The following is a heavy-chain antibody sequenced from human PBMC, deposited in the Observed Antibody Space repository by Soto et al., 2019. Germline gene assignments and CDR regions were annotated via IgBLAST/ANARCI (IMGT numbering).Heavy chain of an antibody. CDR3: ARGTGYSSGWYSIHSNSAELVTELYYYGMDV. CDR2: ISYDGSNK. V-gene: IGHV3-30-3*01. D-gene: IGHD6-19*01. J-gene: IGHJ6*02. Sequence: GGSLRLSCAASVFTFSSYAMHWVRQAPGKGLEWVAVISYDGSNKYYADSVKGRFTISRDNSKNTLYLQMNSLRAEDTAVYYCARGTGYSSGWYSIHSNSAELVTELYYYGMDVWGQGTTVTVSS. CDR1: VFTFSSYA.